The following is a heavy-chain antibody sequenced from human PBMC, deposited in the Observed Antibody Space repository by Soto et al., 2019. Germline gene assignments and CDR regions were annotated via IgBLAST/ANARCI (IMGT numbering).Heavy chain of an antibody. J-gene: IGHJ6*01. CDR2: IIPIFGTA. V-gene: IGHV1-69*01. Sequence: QVQLVQSGAEVKKPGSSVKVSCKASGGTFSSYAISWVRQAPGQWLEWMGGIIPIFGTANYAQKFQGRVTITADESTSTAYMELSSLRSEDTAVYYCAREESLRGGGSGSYDSGMDVWGQGTTVTVSS. CDR3: AREESLRGGGSGSYDSGMDV. D-gene: IGHD3-10*01. CDR1: GGTFSSYA.